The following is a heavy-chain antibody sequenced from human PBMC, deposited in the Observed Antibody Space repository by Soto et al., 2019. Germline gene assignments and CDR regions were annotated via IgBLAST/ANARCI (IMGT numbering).Heavy chain of an antibody. CDR1: GYTFTSYY. CDR3: ARVSQWLVPFDY. V-gene: IGHV1-46*03. J-gene: IGHJ4*02. CDR2: INPGGGAP. D-gene: IGHD6-19*01. Sequence: GASVKVSCKASGYTFTSYYIHWVRQAPGQGLEWMGVINPGGGAPSYAQRFQGRVTMTRDTSTSTVYMELSSLRSEDTAVYYCARVSQWLVPFDYWGQGTLVTVSS.